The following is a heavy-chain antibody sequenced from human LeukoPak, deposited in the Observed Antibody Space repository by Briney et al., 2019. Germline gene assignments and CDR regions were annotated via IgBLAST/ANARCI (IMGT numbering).Heavy chain of an antibody. CDR3: ARDRAGATNTPEN. CDR1: GYTFTGYY. V-gene: IGHV1-2*06. D-gene: IGHD1-26*01. Sequence: ASVKVSCKASGYTFTGYYMHWVRQAPGQGLEWMGRIDPNSGGTNYAQKFQGRVTMTRDTSISTAYMELSRLRSDDTAVYYCARDRAGATNTPENWGQGTLVTVSS. CDR2: IDPNSGGT. J-gene: IGHJ4*02.